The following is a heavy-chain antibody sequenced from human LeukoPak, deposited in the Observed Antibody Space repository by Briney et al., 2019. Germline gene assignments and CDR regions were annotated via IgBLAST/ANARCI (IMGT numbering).Heavy chain of an antibody. CDR2: IRQDGSAK. D-gene: IGHD1-26*01. CDR3: ARDKIVGATHFDH. V-gene: IGHV3-7*01. CDR1: GFTFSSYW. J-gene: IGHJ4*02. Sequence: GGSLRLSCTASGFTFSSYWMSWVRQAPGKGLEWVANIRQDGSAKNYVDSVKGRFTISRDNAKNSLYLQMNSLGAEDTAVYYCARDKIVGATHFDHWGQGTLVTVSS.